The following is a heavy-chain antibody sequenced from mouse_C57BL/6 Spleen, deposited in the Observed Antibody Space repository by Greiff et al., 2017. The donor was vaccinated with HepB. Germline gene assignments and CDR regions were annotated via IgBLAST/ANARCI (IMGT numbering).Heavy chain of an antibody. CDR3: ARGNYGSREYYFDY. CDR2: ISDGGSYT. V-gene: IGHV5-4*01. Sequence: EVQRVESGGGLVKPGGSLKLSCAASGFTFSSYAMSWVRQTPEKRLEWVATISDGGSYTYYPDNVKGRFTISRDNAKNNLYLQMSHLKSEDTAMYYCARGNYGSREYYFDYWGQGTTLTVSS. J-gene: IGHJ2*01. CDR1: GFTFSSYA. D-gene: IGHD1-1*01.